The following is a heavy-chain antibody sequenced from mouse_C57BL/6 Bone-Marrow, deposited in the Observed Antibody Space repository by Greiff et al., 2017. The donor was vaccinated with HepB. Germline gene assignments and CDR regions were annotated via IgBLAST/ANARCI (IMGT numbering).Heavy chain of an antibody. CDR2: IDPENGDT. J-gene: IGHJ3*01. Sequence: DVKLQESGAELVRPGASVKLSCTASGFNIKDDYMHWVKQRPEQGLEWIGWIDPENGDTEYASKFQGKATITADTSSNTAYLQLSSLTSEDTAVYYCTTYGIQAWFAYWGQGTLVTVSA. D-gene: IGHD2-1*01. CDR1: GFNIKDDY. V-gene: IGHV14-4*01. CDR3: TTYGIQAWFAY.